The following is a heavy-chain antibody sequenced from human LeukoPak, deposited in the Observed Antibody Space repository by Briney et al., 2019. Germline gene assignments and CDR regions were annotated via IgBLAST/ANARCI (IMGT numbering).Heavy chain of an antibody. CDR2: IYYSGST. J-gene: IGHJ2*01. Sequence: PSETLSLTCTVSGGSISSFYWSWIRQPPGKGLEWIGYIYYSGSTNYNPSLKSRVTISVDTSKNQFSLKLSSVTAADTAVYYCARGDYGGNRDPWGLDWYFDLWGRGTLVTVSS. CDR3: ARGDYGGNRDPWGLDWYFDL. D-gene: IGHD4-23*01. V-gene: IGHV4-59*01. CDR1: GGSISSFY.